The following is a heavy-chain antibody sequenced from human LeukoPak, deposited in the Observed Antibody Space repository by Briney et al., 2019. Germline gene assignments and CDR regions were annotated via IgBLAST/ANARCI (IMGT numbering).Heavy chain of an antibody. CDR2: ISTSTSNI. J-gene: IGHJ4*02. V-gene: IGHV3-21*01. D-gene: IGHD5-12*01. Sequence: GGSLRLSCAASGFTFSSYTMNWVRQAPGKGLEWVSSISTSTSNIYYADSVKGRFTISRDNAKSSLYLQMNSLRVEDTAVYYRAREAYTGFDLEAFDCWGQGTLVTVSS. CDR3: AREAYTGFDLEAFDC. CDR1: GFTFSSYT.